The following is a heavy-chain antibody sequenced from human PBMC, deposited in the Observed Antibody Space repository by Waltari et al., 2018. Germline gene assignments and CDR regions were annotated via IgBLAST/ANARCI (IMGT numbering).Heavy chain of an antibody. CDR3: ATAPLPTHIVGATPFDY. D-gene: IGHD1-26*01. V-gene: IGHV1-24*01. CDR2: VEPEDGET. Sequence: QVQLVQSGAEVKKPGASVKVSCKVSGYTLTELSMHWVRQAPGKGLEWMGGVEPEDGETTNAQKCQGKVTMTEDTSTDTAYMEQSSLRSEDTAVYYCATAPLPTHIVGATPFDYWGQGTLVTVSS. CDR1: GYTLTELS. J-gene: IGHJ4*02.